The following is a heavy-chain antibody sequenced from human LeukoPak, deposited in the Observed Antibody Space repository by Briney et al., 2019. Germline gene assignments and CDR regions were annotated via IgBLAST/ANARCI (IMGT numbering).Heavy chain of an antibody. CDR3: AKDLEYYHDSSGYYPS. CDR2: ISGSGGST. D-gene: IGHD3-22*01. CDR1: GFTFSSYA. J-gene: IGHJ5*02. Sequence: GGSLRLSCAASGFTFSSYAMSWVRQAPGKGLEWVSAISGSGGSTYYADSVKGRFTISRDNSKNTLYLQMNSLRAEDTAVYCCAKDLEYYHDSSGYYPSWGQGTLVTVSS. V-gene: IGHV3-23*01.